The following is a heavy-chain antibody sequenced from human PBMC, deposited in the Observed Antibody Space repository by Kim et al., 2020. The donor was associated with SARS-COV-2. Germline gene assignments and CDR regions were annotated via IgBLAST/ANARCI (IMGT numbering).Heavy chain of an antibody. CDR3: AREKTAACLDY. CDR2: ISAYNGNT. D-gene: IGHD6-13*01. CDR1: GYTFTSYA. V-gene: IGHV1-18*01. J-gene: IGHJ4*02. Sequence: ASVNVSCKASGYTFTSYAIIWVRQAPGQGLEWMGWISAYNGNTNFAQKLQGRVTMTTDTSTSTAYMELRSLRSDETAIYYCAREKTAACLDYWGQGTLVTVSS.